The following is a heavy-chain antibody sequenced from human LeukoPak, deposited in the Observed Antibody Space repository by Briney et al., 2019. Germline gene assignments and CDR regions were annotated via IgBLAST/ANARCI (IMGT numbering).Heavy chain of an antibody. V-gene: IGHV4-59*01. J-gene: IGHJ4*02. Sequence: PAETLSLTCTVSGGSINSYYWSWIRQPPGKGLEGIGYIYYRGSTNYNPALKSRVTISVDTSKNQFSLRLSSVTAADKAVYYCARVTGYMTEDYFDHWGQGTLITVSS. CDR3: ARVTGYMTEDYFDH. CDR2: IYYRGST. CDR1: GGSINSYY. D-gene: IGHD6-13*01.